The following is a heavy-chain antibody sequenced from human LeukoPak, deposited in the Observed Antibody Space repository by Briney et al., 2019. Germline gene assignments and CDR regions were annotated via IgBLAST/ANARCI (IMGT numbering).Heavy chain of an antibody. J-gene: IGHJ4*02. V-gene: IGHV4-61*02. CDR2: IYTSGST. CDR1: GGSISSGSYY. Sequence: SETLSLTCTVSGGSISSGSYYWSWIRQPAGKGLKWIGRIYTSGSTNYNPSLKSRVTISVDTSKNQFSLKLSSVTAADTAVYYCAREDDYVWGSYRYIDYWGQGTLVTVSS. D-gene: IGHD3-16*02. CDR3: AREDDYVWGSYRYIDY.